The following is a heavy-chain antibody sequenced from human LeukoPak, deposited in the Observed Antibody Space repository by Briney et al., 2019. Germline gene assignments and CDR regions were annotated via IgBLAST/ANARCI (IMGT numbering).Heavy chain of an antibody. J-gene: IGHJ1*01. CDR2: IYTSGST. V-gene: IGHV4-4*07. D-gene: IGHD3-22*01. Sequence: SETLSLTCTVFGGSISSYYFTWIRQAAAAGKGLEWIGRIYTSGSTNYNPSLKSRVTISVDTSKNQFSVKLSSVTAADTAVYYCARGGDTSGHYYFEYFQHWGQGTLVTVSS. CDR1: GGSISSYY. CDR3: ARGGDTSGHYYFEYFQH.